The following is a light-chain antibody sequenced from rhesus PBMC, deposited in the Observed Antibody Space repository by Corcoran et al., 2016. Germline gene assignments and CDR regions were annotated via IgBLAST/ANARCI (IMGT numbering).Light chain of an antibody. J-gene: IGKJ1*01. V-gene: IGKV1-22*01. CDR2: KAS. CDR1: PSISSW. CDR3: QQYSSSPWT. Sequence: IQMTQSPSFLSASVGDTVTIICRASPSISSWLAWFQQKPGKAPKILINKASTLQSGVTSRFSGSGSGTDFTLSISRLQSEDFATYYSQQYSSSPWTFGQGTKVEIK.